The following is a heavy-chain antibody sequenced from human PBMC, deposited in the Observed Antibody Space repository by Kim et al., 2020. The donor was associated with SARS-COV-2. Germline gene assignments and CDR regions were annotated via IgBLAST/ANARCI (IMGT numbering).Heavy chain of an antibody. CDR2: LSYSGRT. J-gene: IGHJ5*02. CDR1: GGSISSSISY. Sequence: SETLSLTCSVSGGSISSSISYWGWIRQPPGKGLEWIGSLSYSGRTYYNPSLKSRVTTSVDTSKNQFSLNLSSVTAADTAVYYCAGLYAYNCFDPWGQGTLVTVSS. D-gene: IGHD4-17*01. V-gene: IGHV4-39*01. CDR3: AGLYAYNCFDP.